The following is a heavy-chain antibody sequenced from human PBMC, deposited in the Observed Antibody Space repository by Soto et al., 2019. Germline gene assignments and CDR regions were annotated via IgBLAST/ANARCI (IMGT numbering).Heavy chain of an antibody. V-gene: IGHV3-74*01. CDR2: ISGDGSST. CDR3: ARSLPGTYVAFDL. D-gene: IGHD1-7*01. CDR1: EFTFRSYW. Sequence: EVQLVDSGGGLVQPGGSLRLSCAASEFTFRSYWMHWVRQSPGKGLVWVSRISGDGSSTNYADSVKGRFTISRDNDKNTVYLQIDSLRAEDTAVYYCARSLPGTYVAFDLWCQVTMVTVSS. J-gene: IGHJ3*01.